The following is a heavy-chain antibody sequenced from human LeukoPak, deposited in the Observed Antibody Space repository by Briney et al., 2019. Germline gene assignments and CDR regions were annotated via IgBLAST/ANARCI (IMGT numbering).Heavy chain of an antibody. CDR2: INTNTGNP. D-gene: IGHD3-9*01. J-gene: IGHJ6*02. CDR1: GYTFSSYT. CDR3: ARDRGGDILTGYPYYYYGMDA. V-gene: IGHV7-4-1*02. Sequence: GASVKVSCTASGYTFSSYTMNWVRQAPGQGLEWMGWINTNTGNPTYAQDYTGRFVFSLDTSVSTAYLQISSLKAEDTAVYYCARDRGGDILTGYPYYYYGMDAWGQGTTVTVCS.